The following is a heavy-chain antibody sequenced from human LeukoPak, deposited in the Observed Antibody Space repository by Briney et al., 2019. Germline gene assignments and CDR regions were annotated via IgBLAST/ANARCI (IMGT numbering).Heavy chain of an antibody. J-gene: IGHJ4*02. D-gene: IGHD3-3*01. Sequence: SGGSLRLSCAASGFTFSSYAMSWVRQAPGKGLEWVSAISGSGGSTYYADSVKGRFTISRGNSKNTLYLQMNSLRAEDTAVYYCAKDASITIFGVVIVPYYFDYWGQGTLVTVSS. CDR1: GFTFSSYA. CDR2: ISGSGGST. CDR3: AKDASITIFGVVIVPYYFDY. V-gene: IGHV3-23*01.